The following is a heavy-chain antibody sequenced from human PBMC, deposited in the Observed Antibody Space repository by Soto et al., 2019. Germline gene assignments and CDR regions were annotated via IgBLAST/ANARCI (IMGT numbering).Heavy chain of an antibody. CDR2: VTHSWGS. CDR3: ARQGFGPLHGLVDV. D-gene: IGHD3-10*01. CDR1: GGSISSYY. J-gene: IGHJ6*02. Sequence: QVQLQESGPGLVKPSETLSLSCTVSGGSISSYYWSWFRQSPGKRMEWIGYVTHSWGSSYNPSLRSRVAITLDTSKSKFSLKVTSVTATDTAVYYCARQGFGPLHGLVDVWGQGTTVTVSS. V-gene: IGHV4-59*08.